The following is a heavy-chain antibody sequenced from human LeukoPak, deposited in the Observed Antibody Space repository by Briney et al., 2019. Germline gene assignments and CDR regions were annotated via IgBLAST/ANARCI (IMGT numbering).Heavy chain of an antibody. J-gene: IGHJ4*02. V-gene: IGHV3-9*01. CDR2: ISWNSGSI. CDR3: ARVGGSYFKYYFDY. Sequence: PGRSLRLSCAASGFTFDDYAMHWVRQAPGKGLEWVSGISWNSGSIGYADSVKGRFTISRDNAKNSLYLQMNSLRAEDTAVYYCARVGGSYFKYYFDYWGQGTLVTVSS. CDR1: GFTFDDYA. D-gene: IGHD1-26*01.